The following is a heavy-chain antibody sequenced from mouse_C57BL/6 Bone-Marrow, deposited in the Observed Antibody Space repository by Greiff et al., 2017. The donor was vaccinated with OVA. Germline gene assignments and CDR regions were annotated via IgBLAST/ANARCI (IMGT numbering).Heavy chain of an antibody. J-gene: IGHJ4*01. Sequence: DVKLVESGGGLVKPGGSLKLSCAASGFTFSSYAMSWVRQTPEKRLEWVATISDGGSYTYYPDNVKGRFTISRDNAKNNLYLQMSHLKSEDTAMYYCARTGTKPYAMDYWGQGTSVTVSS. D-gene: IGHD4-1*01. CDR1: GFTFSSYA. CDR3: ARTGTKPYAMDY. V-gene: IGHV5-4*03. CDR2: ISDGGSYT.